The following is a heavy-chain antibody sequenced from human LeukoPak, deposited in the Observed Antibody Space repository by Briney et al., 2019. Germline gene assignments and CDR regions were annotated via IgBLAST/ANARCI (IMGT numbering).Heavy chain of an antibody. V-gene: IGHV3-30*02. CDR3: ASLGVAAGRY. D-gene: IGHD2-15*01. J-gene: IGHJ4*02. CDR1: GFIFNTYG. CDR2: IRYDGTNK. Sequence: PGGSLRLSCAASGFIFNTYGMHWVRQAPGKGLEWVAFIRYDGTNKYYGDSVKGRFTISRDNFKNTLDLQMNSLRAEDTAVYYCASLGVAAGRYWGQGTLVTVSS.